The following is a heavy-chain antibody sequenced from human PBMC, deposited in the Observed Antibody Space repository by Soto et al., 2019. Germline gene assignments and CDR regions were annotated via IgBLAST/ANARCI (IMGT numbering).Heavy chain of an antibody. CDR1: GFTFSSYG. V-gene: IGHV3-30*18. CDR3: AKDSKIAARYYYYGMDV. CDR2: ISYDGSNK. Sequence: PGGSLRLSCAASGFTFSSYGMHWVRQAPGKGLEWVAVISYDGSNKYYADSVKGRFTISRDNSKNTLYLQMNSLRAEDTAVYYCAKDSKIAARYYYYGMDVWGQGTTVTVSS. J-gene: IGHJ6*02. D-gene: IGHD6-6*01.